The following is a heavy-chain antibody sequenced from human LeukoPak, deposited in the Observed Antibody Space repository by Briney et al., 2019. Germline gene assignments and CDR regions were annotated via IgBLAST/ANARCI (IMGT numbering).Heavy chain of an antibody. J-gene: IGHJ4*02. Sequence: GGSLRLSCAASGFTFSSYAMHWVRQAPGKGLEWVSVISYDGSNKYYAESEKGRFTISRDNSKSTLYLQMNSLRTEDTAVYYCARVDGAAMAGDYWGQGTLVTVSS. V-gene: IGHV3-30-3*01. CDR1: GFTFSSYA. CDR3: ARVDGAAMAGDY. CDR2: ISYDGSNK. D-gene: IGHD5-18*01.